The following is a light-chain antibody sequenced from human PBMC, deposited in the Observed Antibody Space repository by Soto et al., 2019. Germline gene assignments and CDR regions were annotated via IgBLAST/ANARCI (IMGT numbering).Light chain of an antibody. CDR2: DVT. CDR3: CSYAGRFTYV. J-gene: IGLJ1*01. CDR1: SGDVGSYNY. Sequence: QSALPQPRSVSGSPGQSVTISCSGTSGDVGSYNYVSWYQQHAGKAPQLIVYDVTKRPSGVPDRFSGSKSGNTASLAISGLQAEDEADYYCCSYAGRFTYVFGTGTKVTVL. V-gene: IGLV2-11*01.